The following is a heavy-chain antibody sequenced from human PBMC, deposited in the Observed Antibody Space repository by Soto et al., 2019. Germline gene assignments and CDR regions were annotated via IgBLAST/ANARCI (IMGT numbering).Heavy chain of an antibody. V-gene: IGHV2-5*02. J-gene: IGHJ4*02. CDR2: IYWDDDK. Sequence: SGPTLVNPTQTLTLTCTFSGFSLSTSGVGVGWIRQPPGKALEWLALIYWDDDKRYSPSLKSRLTITKDTSKNQVVLTMTNMDPVATATYYCAHSRYDQMLGSSWYSGDYFDYWGQGTLVTVSS. D-gene: IGHD6-13*01. CDR1: GFSLSTSGVG. CDR3: AHSRYDQMLGSSWYSGDYFDY.